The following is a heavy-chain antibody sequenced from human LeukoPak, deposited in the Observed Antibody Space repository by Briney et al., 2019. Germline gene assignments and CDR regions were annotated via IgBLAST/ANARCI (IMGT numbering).Heavy chain of an antibody. J-gene: IGHJ6*03. D-gene: IGHD2-21*01. CDR1: GGSISSYY. CDR3: ARGSKHTGRKIKYYYYYMDV. CDR2: VYYSGST. Sequence: SETLSLTCTVAGGSISSYYWSWIRQPPGKGLEWIGYVYYSGSTNYNPSLKSRVTISVDTSKNQFSLKLSSVTAADTAVYYCARGSKHTGRKIKYYYYYMDVWGKGTTVTISS. V-gene: IGHV4-59*01.